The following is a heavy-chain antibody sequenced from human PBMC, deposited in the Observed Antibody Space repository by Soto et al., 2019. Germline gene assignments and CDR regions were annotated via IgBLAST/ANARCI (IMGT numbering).Heavy chain of an antibody. Sequence: EVQLVESGGGLVKPGGSLRLSCAASDFTFSNAWMTWVRQAPGRGLAWVGRVKSKSDGGTTDYAAPVKGRFTISRDESKSTVYLQMSGLNTEDTALYYCASVRSGSTGYLYWGQGTLVTVSS. CDR1: DFTFSNAW. CDR2: VKSKSDGGTT. D-gene: IGHD5-12*01. CDR3: ASVRSGSTGYLY. V-gene: IGHV3-15*07. J-gene: IGHJ4*02.